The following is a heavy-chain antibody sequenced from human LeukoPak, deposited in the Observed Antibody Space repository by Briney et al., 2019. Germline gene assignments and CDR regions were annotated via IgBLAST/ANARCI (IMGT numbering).Heavy chain of an antibody. CDR3: AREGTLRCIDY. Sequence: PGGSLRLSCAVSGFTVSSNYMSWVRQAPGKGLEWVSAIYSGGSTYYADSVKGRFTISRDNSKNTLYLQMNSLRAEDTAVYYCAREGTLRCIDYWGQGTLVTVSS. J-gene: IGHJ4*02. D-gene: IGHD4-17*01. V-gene: IGHV3-66*02. CDR1: GFTVSSNY. CDR2: IYSGGST.